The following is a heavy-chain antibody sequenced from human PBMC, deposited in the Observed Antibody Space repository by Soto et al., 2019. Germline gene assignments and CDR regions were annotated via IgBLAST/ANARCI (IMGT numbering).Heavy chain of an antibody. CDR1: GGSVNTYS. J-gene: IGHJ5*02. CDR3: ARTQIYSTNGENWFDP. Sequence: QVQLQESGPGLVKPSESLSLTCTVSGGSVNTYSWNWIRQPAGKGLEWIGRVYTSGSTNYNPSLKSRVTMFVDTSKNQFSLKLSSVTAADTAVYYCARTQIYSTNGENWFDPWGQGTLVTVSS. V-gene: IGHV4-4*07. D-gene: IGHD2-8*01. CDR2: VYTSGST.